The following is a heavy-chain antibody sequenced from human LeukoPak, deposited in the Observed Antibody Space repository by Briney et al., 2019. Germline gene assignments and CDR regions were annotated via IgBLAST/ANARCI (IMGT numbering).Heavy chain of an antibody. D-gene: IGHD2-15*01. J-gene: IGHJ4*02. CDR3: ATVKRDCSGGTCYSYDY. V-gene: IGHV3-23*01. Sequence: GGSLRLSCAASGFTFSSYAMSWVRQAPGKGLEWVSAISGSGGSTYYADSVKGRFTISRDNSKNTLYLQMNSLRAEDTAVYYCATVKRDCSGGTCYSYDYWGQGTLVTVSS. CDR2: ISGSGGST. CDR1: GFTFSSYA.